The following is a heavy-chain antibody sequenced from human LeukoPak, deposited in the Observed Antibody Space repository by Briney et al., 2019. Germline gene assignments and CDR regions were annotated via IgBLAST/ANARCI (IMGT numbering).Heavy chain of an antibody. D-gene: IGHD5-12*01. CDR2: IYYSGST. CDR3: ARTNRLRSYYYYGMDV. J-gene: IGHJ6*04. CDR1: GGSISSYY. V-gene: IGHV4-59*01. Sequence: SETLSLTCTVPGGSISSYYWSWIRQPPGKGLEWIGYIYYSGSTNYNPSLKSRVTISVDTSKNQFSLKLSSVTAADTAVYYCARTNRLRSYYYYGMDVWGKGTTVTVSS.